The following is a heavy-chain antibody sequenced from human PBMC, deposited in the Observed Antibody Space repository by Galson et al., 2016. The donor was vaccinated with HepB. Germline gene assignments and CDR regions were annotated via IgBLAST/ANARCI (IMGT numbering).Heavy chain of an antibody. V-gene: IGHV4-59*08. CDR1: GDSITSYY. CDR3: ASFDFWTGTLDC. Sequence: SETLSLTCTVSGDSITSYYWSWIRQPPGKGLEWIGYISYSGITKENPSLKSRVTISVDTSKNQFSVNLSSVAVADTAVYYCASFDFWTGTLDCWGLGTLVTVSS. D-gene: IGHD3/OR15-3a*01. J-gene: IGHJ4*02. CDR2: ISYSGIT.